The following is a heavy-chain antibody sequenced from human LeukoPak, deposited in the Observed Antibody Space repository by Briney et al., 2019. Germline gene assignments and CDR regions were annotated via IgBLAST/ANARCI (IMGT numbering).Heavy chain of an antibody. CDR1: GFTFSSYA. Sequence: GGSLRLSCAASGFTFSSYAMSWVRQAPGKGLEWVSAISGSGGSTYYADSVKGRFTISRDNSKNTLYLQMNSLRAEDTGVYYCAKEKQLRSFGTDLDYRGQGTLVTVSS. CDR2: ISGSGGST. V-gene: IGHV3-23*01. J-gene: IGHJ4*02. CDR3: AKEKQLRSFGTDLDY. D-gene: IGHD5-18*01.